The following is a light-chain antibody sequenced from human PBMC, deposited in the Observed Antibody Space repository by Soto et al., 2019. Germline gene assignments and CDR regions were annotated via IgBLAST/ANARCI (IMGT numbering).Light chain of an antibody. CDR2: GAS. CDR3: QQYGSSPLT. CDR1: QSVSSN. V-gene: IGKV3-20*01. Sequence: EIEMTQSPATLSVSPGERATLSCRASQSVSSNLAWYQQKPGQAPRLLIYGASRRAIGIPDRFSGSGSGTDFTLTISRLEPEDFAVYFCQQYGSSPLTFGGGTKVDIK. J-gene: IGKJ4*01.